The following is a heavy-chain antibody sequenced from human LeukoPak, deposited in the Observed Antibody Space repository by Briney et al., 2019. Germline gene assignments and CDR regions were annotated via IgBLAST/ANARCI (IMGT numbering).Heavy chain of an antibody. CDR1: GGSISSYY. CDR2: IYYSGNT. V-gene: IGHV4-59*01. Sequence: PSETLSLTCTVSGGSISSYYWSWIRQPPGKGLEWIGYIYYSGNTNYNPSLKSRVSISIDTSKNQFSLQLSSVTAADTAVYYCARHPQGLRYFDNWGQGTLVIVSS. CDR3: ARHPQGLRYFDN. J-gene: IGHJ4*02.